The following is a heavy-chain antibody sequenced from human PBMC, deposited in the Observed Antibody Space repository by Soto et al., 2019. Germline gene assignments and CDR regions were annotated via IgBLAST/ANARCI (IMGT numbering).Heavy chain of an antibody. J-gene: IGHJ4*02. CDR1: GFIFKMYW. V-gene: IGHV3-74*01. CDR2: IYNDGTYS. Sequence: GGSLRLSCAASGFIFKMYWMHWVRQSPGKGLVWISRIYNDGTYSDYADSVRGRFTISRDNVNDTLYLQMNNLRAEDSGLYYCTRGPRPVSTGTGAYWGQGTQVTVSS. D-gene: IGHD3-10*01. CDR3: TRGPRPVSTGTGAY.